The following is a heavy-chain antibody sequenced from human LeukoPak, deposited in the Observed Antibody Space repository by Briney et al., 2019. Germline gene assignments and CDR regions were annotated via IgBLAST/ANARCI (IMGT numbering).Heavy chain of an antibody. CDR2: INPNSGGT. J-gene: IGHJ3*02. CDR1: GYTFTGYY. CDR3: ARGSYYVFCAFDI. V-gene: IGHV1-2*02. Sequence: EASVKVSCKASGYTFTGYYMHWVRQAPGQGLEWMGWINPNSGGTNYAQKFQGRVTMTRDTSISTAYMELSRLRSDDTAVYYCARGSYYVFCAFDIWGQGTMVTVSS. D-gene: IGHD1-26*01.